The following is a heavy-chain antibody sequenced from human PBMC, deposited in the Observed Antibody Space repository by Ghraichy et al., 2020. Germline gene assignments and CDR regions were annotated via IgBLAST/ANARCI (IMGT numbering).Heavy chain of an antibody. D-gene: IGHD3-10*01. J-gene: IGHJ3*02. CDR2: IYYSGST. Sequence: SETLSLTCTVSGGSISSYYWSWIRQPPGKGLEWIGYIYYSGSTNYNPSLKSRVTISVDTSKNQFSLKLSSVTAADTAVYYCARPNGSGSVDAFDIWGQGTMVTVSS. CDR1: GGSISSYY. CDR3: ARPNGSGSVDAFDI. V-gene: IGHV4-59*01.